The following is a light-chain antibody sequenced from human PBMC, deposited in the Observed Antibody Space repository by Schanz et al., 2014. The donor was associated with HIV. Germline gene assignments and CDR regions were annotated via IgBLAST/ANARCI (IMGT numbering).Light chain of an antibody. J-gene: IGLJ3*02. CDR2: EVT. Sequence: QSALTQPASVSGSPGQSITISCTGTSSDVGGYNYVSWYQQHPGKAPKLIIYEVTERPSGVSNRFSGSKSDNAASLTISGLQAEDEAHYYCCSYAGSTTFWVFGGGTKVTVL. CDR3: CSYAGSTTFWV. V-gene: IGLV2-23*02. CDR1: SSDVGGYNY.